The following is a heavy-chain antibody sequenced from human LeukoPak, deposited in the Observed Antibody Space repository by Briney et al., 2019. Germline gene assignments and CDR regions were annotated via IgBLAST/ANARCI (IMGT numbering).Heavy chain of an antibody. V-gene: IGHV4-59*01. CDR3: ARWYSSSWYGEYFDY. Sequence: PSETLSLTCTVSGGSISSYYWSWIRQPPGKGLEWIGYIYYSGSTNYNPSLNSRVTISVDTSKNQFSLKLSSVTAADTAVYYCARWYSSSWYGEYFDYWGQGTLVTVSS. CDR1: GGSISSYY. J-gene: IGHJ4*02. CDR2: IYYSGST. D-gene: IGHD6-13*01.